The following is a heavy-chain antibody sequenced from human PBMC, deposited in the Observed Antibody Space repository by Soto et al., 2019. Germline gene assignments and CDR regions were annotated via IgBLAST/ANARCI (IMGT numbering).Heavy chain of an antibody. CDR1: GFTFDEYA. D-gene: IGHD3-3*01. CDR2: ISWDGSNR. V-gene: IGHV3-43D*04. Sequence: PGGSLRLSCAASGFTFDEYAMHWVRQPPGKGLEWGSLISWDGSNRYYADGVQGRFTISRDNSIYALYLEMNSLRPEDTAWYYCAKDISRGATKNYDFWSGPDYCGQRTLVTVSS. CDR3: AKDISRGATKNYDFWSGPDY. J-gene: IGHJ4*02.